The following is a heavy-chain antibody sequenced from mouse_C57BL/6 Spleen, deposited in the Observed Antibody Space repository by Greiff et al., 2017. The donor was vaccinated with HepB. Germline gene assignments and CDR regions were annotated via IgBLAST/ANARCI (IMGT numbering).Heavy chain of an antibody. J-gene: IGHJ1*03. CDR1: GFTFSSYA. CDR2: ISDGGSYT. CDR3: ARERGIGSSYWYFDV. V-gene: IGHV5-4*01. Sequence: EVQVVESGGGLVKPGGSLKLSCAASGFTFSSYAMSWVRQTPEKRLEWVATISDGGSYTYYPDNVKGRFTISRDNAKNNLYLQMSHLKSEDTAMYYCARERGIGSSYWYFDVWGTGTTVTVSS. D-gene: IGHD1-1*01.